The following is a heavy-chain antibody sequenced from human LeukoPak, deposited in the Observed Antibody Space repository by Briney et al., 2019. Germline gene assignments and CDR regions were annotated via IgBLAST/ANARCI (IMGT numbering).Heavy chain of an antibody. CDR2: IYPGDSDT. J-gene: IGHJ5*02. D-gene: IGHD6-13*01. Sequence: GESLKISYKGSGYSFTSYWIGWVRQMPGKGLEWRGIIYPGDSDTRYSPSFQGQVTISAEKSIRTAYLQWRSLKASDTAMYYCARRPHIAAAGTPWFDPWGQGTLVTVSS. CDR3: ARRPHIAAAGTPWFDP. CDR1: GYSFTSYW. V-gene: IGHV5-51*01.